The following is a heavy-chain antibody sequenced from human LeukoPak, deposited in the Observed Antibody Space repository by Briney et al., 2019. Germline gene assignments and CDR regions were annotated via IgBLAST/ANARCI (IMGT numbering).Heavy chain of an antibody. D-gene: IGHD6-19*01. CDR2: IYYSGSP. V-gene: IGHV4-59*08. J-gene: IGHJ4*02. Sequence: SETLSLTCTVSGASISIYYWTWIRQPPGKGLESIGYIYYSGSPSYNPSLKSRVTLSVDTSKNQFSLKVNSVTAADTAVCYCARLRYSTGPVDYWGQGTLVTVSS. CDR3: ARLRYSTGPVDY. CDR1: GASISIYY.